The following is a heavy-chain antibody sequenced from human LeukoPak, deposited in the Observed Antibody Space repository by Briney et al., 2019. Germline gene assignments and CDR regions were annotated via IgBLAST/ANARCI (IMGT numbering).Heavy chain of an antibody. J-gene: IGHJ4*02. D-gene: IGHD3-22*01. CDR3: ATDGSSGYFEY. CDR1: GINFRSYG. V-gene: IGHV3-33*01. CDR2: IWNDGSNK. Sequence: GGSLRLSCAASGINFRSYGMHLVRQAPGKGLEWVVVIWNDGSNKYYADSVKGRFTISRDNSKNTLYLQMNSLRAEDTAVYYCATDGSSGYFEYWGQGTLDTVSS.